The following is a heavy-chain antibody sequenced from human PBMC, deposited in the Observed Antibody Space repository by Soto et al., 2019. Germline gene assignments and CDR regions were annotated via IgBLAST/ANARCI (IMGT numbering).Heavy chain of an antibody. CDR3: AREDPDYGDGRLEY. Sequence: PGGSLRPSCPPSGFTFSSYDMDWVRQATGKGLEWVSAIGTAGDTYYPGSVKGRFTISRENAKNSLYLQMNSLRAGDTAVYYCAREDPDYGDGRLEYWGQGTLVTVSS. CDR2: IGTAGDT. V-gene: IGHV3-13*01. D-gene: IGHD4-17*01. CDR1: GFTFSSYD. J-gene: IGHJ4*02.